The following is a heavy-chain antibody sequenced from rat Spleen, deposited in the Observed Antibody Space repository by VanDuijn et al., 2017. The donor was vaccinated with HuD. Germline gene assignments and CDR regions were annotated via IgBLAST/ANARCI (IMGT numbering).Heavy chain of an antibody. CDR2: ISSSSGT. J-gene: IGHJ2*01. V-gene: IGHV5-62*01. CDR1: GFTFSSYG. D-gene: IGHD1-11*01. Sequence: AVQLVESGGGLVQPGKSLKLSCSASGFTFSSYGMHWIRHAPGKGLDWVAYISSSSGTVYADAVKERFTISRDNAKNTLYLQLNSLKSEDTAIYYCARTGGDYWGQGVMVTVSS. CDR3: ARTGGDY.